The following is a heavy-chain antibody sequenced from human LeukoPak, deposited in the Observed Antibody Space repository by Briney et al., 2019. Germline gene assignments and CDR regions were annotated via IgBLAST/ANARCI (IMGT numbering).Heavy chain of an antibody. J-gene: IGHJ4*02. V-gene: IGHV6-1*01. CDR1: GDRVSSKSAG. Sequence: PSQTLSLTCAISGDRVSSKSAGWTWIRQSPSRGLECLGRTYYRSKWNNDYAASVESRIFINADISKNQFSLHLNSVTLEDTAVYYCAREGKGEQAGLFDYWGQGTLVTVSS. CDR3: AREGKGEQAGLFDY. D-gene: IGHD3-16*01. CDR2: TYYRSKWNN.